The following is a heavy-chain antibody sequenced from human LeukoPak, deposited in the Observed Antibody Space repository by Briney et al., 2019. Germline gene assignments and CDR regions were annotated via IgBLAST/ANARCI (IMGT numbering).Heavy chain of an antibody. CDR3: AREITLTGYKYGLGFNY. D-gene: IGHD5-12*01. Sequence: SETLSLTCSVSGGSISGYYWSWVRQPPGKELQWIGYIFYNGFTNYNSSLKSRVTISADTSNNQFSLRLRSVTAADTAVYYCAREITLTGYKYGLGFNYWGQGTLVTVSS. V-gene: IGHV4-59*13. CDR2: IFYNGFT. CDR1: GGSISGYY. J-gene: IGHJ4*02.